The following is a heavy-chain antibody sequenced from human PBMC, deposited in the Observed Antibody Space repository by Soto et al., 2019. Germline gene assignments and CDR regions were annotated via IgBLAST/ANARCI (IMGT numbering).Heavy chain of an antibody. CDR2: ISAYNGNT. V-gene: IGHV1-18*01. J-gene: IGHJ6*03. CDR1: GYTFTSYG. D-gene: IGHD3-3*01. Sequence: QVQLVQSGAEVKKPGASVKVSCNASGYTFTSYGISWVRQAPGQGLEWMGWISAYNGNTNYAQKLQGRVTMTTDTSTSTAYMELRSLRSDDTAVYYCARGCHYDFWSGYFFHYYYYMDVWGKGTTVTVSS. CDR3: ARGCHYDFWSGYFFHYYYYMDV.